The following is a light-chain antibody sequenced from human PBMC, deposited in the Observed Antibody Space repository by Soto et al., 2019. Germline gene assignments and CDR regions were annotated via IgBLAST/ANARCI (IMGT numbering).Light chain of an antibody. J-gene: IGLJ1*01. CDR2: DVS. Sequence: QSVLTQPRSVSGSPGQSVTISCTGTSSDVGGYNYVSWYQQHPGKAPKLMIYDVSKRPSGVPDRFSGSKSGNTASLTISGLQAEDEADYYCCSYAGSYTFEVFGTGTEVTVL. V-gene: IGLV2-11*01. CDR1: SSDVGGYNY. CDR3: CSYAGSYTFEV.